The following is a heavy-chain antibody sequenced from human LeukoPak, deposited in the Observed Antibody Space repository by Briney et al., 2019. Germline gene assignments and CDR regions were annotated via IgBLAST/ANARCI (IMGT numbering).Heavy chain of an antibody. Sequence: PGRSLRLSCAASGFTFTNYAMNWVRQAPGKGLEWVATVSYDGTDTSYADSVKGRFAIFRDNSKNTLYLQMNSLRAEDTAVYYCAKEAAAGPEDYYYGMDVWGQGTTVTVSS. CDR2: VSYDGTDT. CDR1: GFTFTNYA. CDR3: AKEAAAGPEDYYYGMDV. J-gene: IGHJ6*02. V-gene: IGHV3-30*09. D-gene: IGHD6-13*01.